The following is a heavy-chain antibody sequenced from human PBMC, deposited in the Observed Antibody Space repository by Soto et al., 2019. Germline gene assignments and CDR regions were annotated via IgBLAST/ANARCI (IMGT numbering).Heavy chain of an antibody. CDR1: GYTFTSYG. CDR3: ASTISATGTTSGDIYYYYIDV. V-gene: IGHV1-18*01. D-gene: IGHD4-4*01. J-gene: IGHJ6*03. Sequence: ASVKVSCKASGYTFTSYGISWVRQAPGQGLEWMGWISAYNGNTNYAQKLQGRVTMTTDTSTSTAYMELRSLRSDDTAVYYCASTISATGTTSGDIYYYYIDVWGKGTTVTVSS. CDR2: ISAYNGNT.